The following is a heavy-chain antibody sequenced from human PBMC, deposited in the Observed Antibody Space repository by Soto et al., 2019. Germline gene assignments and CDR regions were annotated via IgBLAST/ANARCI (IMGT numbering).Heavy chain of an antibody. J-gene: IGHJ6*02. CDR3: AKDLSEHSSTLRHSTYYYYYGMDV. D-gene: IGHD6-6*01. CDR1: GFTFSSYG. CDR2: ISYDGSNK. Sequence: GGSLRLSCAASGFTFSSYGMHWVRQAPGKGLEWVAVISYDGSNKYYADSVKGRFTISRDNSKNTLYLQMNSLRAEDTAVYYCAKDLSEHSSTLRHSTYYYYYGMDVWGQGTTVTVSS. V-gene: IGHV3-30*18.